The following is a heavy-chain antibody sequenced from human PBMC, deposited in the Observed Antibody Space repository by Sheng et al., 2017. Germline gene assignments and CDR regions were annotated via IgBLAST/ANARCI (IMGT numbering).Heavy chain of an antibody. CDR2: ISSNGKTI. J-gene: IGHJ4*02. CDR1: GFTFRDYE. V-gene: IGHV3-48*03. D-gene: IGHD2-21*02. CDR3: VRVGGVGVVVTDA. Sequence: DVQLMESGGGLVQPGGSLRLSCAVSGFTFRDYEMNWVRQAPGKGPEWVSYISSNGKTIFYADSVKGRFTISRDNAKNSLYLQMNSLRAEDTAVYSCVRVGGVGVVVTDAWGQGTLVTVSS.